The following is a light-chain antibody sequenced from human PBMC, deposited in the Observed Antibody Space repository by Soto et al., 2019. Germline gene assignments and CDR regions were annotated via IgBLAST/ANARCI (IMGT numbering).Light chain of an antibody. Sequence: QSVLTQPRSVSGSPGQSVTISCTGTNSDVGTYNYVSWYQQHPGKVPKLIIYDVTKRPSGVPDRFSGSKSGNTASLIISGLQAADEAEYYCCCCSYAGSTSFRVLFGGGTQLTVL. J-gene: IGLJ2*01. CDR1: NSDVGTYNY. CDR3: CSYAGSTSFRVL. V-gene: IGLV2-11*01. CDR2: DVT.